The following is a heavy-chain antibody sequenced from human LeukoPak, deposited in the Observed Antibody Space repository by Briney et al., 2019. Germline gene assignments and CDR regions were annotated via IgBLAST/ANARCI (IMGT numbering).Heavy chain of an antibody. V-gene: IGHV3-74*01. CDR1: GFTFSSYW. CDR3: ASGSPGYSSSWSNY. Sequence: GGSLGLSCAASGFTFSSYWMHWVRQAPGKGLVWVSRINSDGTSTSCADSVKGRFTISRDNAKNTLSLQMNSLRAEDTAMYYCASGSPGYSSSWSNYWGQGTLVTVSS. D-gene: IGHD6-13*01. J-gene: IGHJ4*02. CDR2: INSDGTST.